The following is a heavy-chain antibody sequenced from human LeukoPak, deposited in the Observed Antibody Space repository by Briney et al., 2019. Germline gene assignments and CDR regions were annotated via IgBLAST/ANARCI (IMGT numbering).Heavy chain of an antibody. J-gene: IGHJ4*02. CDR2: IYYSGST. Sequence: SETLSLTCTVSGGSVSSGSYYWSWIRQPPGKGLEWIGYIYYSGSTNYNPSLKSRVTISVDTSKNQFSLKLSSATAADTAVYYCARAMYSSSLIFDYWGQGTLVTVSS. D-gene: IGHD6-6*01. CDR3: ARAMYSSSLIFDY. CDR1: GGSVSSGSYY. V-gene: IGHV4-61*01.